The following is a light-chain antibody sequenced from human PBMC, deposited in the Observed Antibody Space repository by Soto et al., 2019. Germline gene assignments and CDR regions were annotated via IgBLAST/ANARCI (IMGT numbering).Light chain of an antibody. CDR3: SSYTSSSGV. J-gene: IGLJ1*01. CDR2: DVS. CDR1: TIDVGGYNY. V-gene: IGLV2-14*01. Sequence: QSVLTQPASVSGSPGQSITIPCPGTTIDVGGYNYVSWYQQHPGKAPKLMIYDVSNRPSGVSNRFSGSKSGNTASLTISGLQAEDEADYYCSSYTSSSGVFGTGTKVTVL.